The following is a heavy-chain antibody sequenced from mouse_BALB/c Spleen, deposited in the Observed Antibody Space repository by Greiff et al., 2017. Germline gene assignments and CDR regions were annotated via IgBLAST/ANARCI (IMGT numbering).Heavy chain of an antibody. J-gene: IGHJ2*01. D-gene: IGHD1-1*01. V-gene: IGHV3-2*02. CDR3: ARAVDYFDY. CDR1: GYSITSDYA. CDR2: ISYSGST. Sequence: EVQLVESGPGLVKPSQSLSLTCTVTGYSITSDYAWNWIRQFPGNKLEWMGYISYSGSTSYNPSLKSRISITRDTSKNQFFLQLNSVTTEDTATYNCARAVDYFDYWGQGTTLTVSS.